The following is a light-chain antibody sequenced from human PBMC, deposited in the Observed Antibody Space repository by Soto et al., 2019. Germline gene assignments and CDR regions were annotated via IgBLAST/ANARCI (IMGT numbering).Light chain of an antibody. CDR2: GAS. J-gene: IGKJ5*01. CDR3: QQYGSSPIT. CDR1: HFVSSRN. Sequence: IVLTQSPGTLSLSAGESATLLCRASHFVSSRNLAWYQQKPGQAPRLLIYGASSRAPGIPDRFSGSGSGTDFTLTITPLEPEDFAVYFCQQYGSSPITFGQGTRLEIK. V-gene: IGKV3-20*01.